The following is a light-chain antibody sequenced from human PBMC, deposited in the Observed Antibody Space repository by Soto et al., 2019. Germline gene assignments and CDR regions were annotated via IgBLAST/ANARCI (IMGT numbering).Light chain of an antibody. CDR2: DAS. CDR1: QSLGTW. V-gene: IGKV1-5*01. CDR3: KQYDGYSWT. Sequence: DIQMTQSPSTLPASVGDRVTITCRASQSLGTWLAWYQQRPGKAPNLLIYDASSLKSGVPSRFSGSGSGTEFTLTITSLQPDEFATYYCKQYDGYSWTVGQGTKVDIK. J-gene: IGKJ1*01.